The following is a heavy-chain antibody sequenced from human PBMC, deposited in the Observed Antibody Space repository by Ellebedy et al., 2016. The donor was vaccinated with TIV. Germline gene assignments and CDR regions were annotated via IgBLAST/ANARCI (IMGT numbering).Heavy chain of an antibody. CDR2: MNPNTGNT. J-gene: IGHJ4*02. V-gene: IGHV1-8*01. Sequence: AASVKVSCKASGYTFTSFEINWVRQASGQGLEWMGSMNPNTGNTGYAQKFQGRVTMTMTTSIGTAYMELSSLRSEDTAVYYCARRVPHFDYWGQGTLVTVSS. CDR1: GYTFTSFE. CDR3: ARRVPHFDY.